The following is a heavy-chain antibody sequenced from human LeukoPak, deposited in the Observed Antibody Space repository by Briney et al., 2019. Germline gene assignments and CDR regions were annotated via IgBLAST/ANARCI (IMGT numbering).Heavy chain of an antibody. D-gene: IGHD6-19*01. CDR3: AKDRSSGFDY. Sequence: PGGSLRLSCSASGFTFRTYWMHWVRQAPGKGLVWVSRINSDGSSTDYADSVKGRFTISRDNSKNTLYLQMNSLRAEGTAVYYCAKDRSSGFDYWGQGTLVTVSS. V-gene: IGHV3-74*01. J-gene: IGHJ4*02. CDR1: GFTFRTYW. CDR2: INSDGSST.